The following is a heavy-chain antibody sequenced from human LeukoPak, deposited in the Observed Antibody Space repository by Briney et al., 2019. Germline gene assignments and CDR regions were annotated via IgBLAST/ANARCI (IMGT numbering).Heavy chain of an antibody. CDR2: ISGAGDSI. CDR3: AKGIKGYDY. D-gene: IGHD5-12*01. Sequence: GGSLRLSCAASGFAFDDYPMHWVRQAPGKSLEWVSLISGAGDSIYYTDSVKGRFTISRDNSKNSLYLQMNFLRTEDTALYYCAKGIKGYDYWGQGTLVTVSS. CDR1: GFAFDDYP. V-gene: IGHV3-43*02. J-gene: IGHJ4*02.